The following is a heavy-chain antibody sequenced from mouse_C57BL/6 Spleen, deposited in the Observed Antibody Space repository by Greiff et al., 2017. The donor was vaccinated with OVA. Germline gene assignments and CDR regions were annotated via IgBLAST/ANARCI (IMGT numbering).Heavy chain of an antibody. J-gene: IGHJ4*01. V-gene: IGHV1-54*01. CDR3: ARWWLLLYMDY. CDR1: GYAFTNYL. CDR2: INPGSGGT. D-gene: IGHD2-3*01. Sequence: QVQLQQSGAELVRPGTSVKVSCKASGYAFTNYLIEWVKQRPGQGLEWIGVINPGSGGTNYNEKFKGKATLTADKSSSTAYMKLSSLTSEDSAVFYCARWWLLLYMDYWGQGTSVTVSS.